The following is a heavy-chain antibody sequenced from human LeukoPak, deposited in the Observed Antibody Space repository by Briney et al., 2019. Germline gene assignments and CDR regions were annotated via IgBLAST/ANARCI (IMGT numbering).Heavy chain of an antibody. J-gene: IGHJ4*02. CDR3: AKDLGAGLSLPTAFDY. V-gene: IGHV3-23*01. CDR2: ISGSGGST. CDR1: GFTFSSYA. D-gene: IGHD3-22*01. Sequence: GGSLRLSCAASGFTFSSYAMSWVRQAPGNGLEWVSAISGSGGSTYYADSVKGRFTISRDNSKNTLYLQMNSLRAEDTAVYYCAKDLGAGLSLPTAFDYWGQGTLVTVSS.